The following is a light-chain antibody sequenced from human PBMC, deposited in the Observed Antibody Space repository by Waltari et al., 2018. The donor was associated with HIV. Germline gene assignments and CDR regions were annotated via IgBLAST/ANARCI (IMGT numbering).Light chain of an antibody. V-gene: IGKV1-39*01. Sequence: DIQMTQSPSSLSASVGDRVTITCRASQSISSYLNGYQQKPGKAPKLLIYAASSLQSGVPSEFSGSRSGTDFTLPISSLQPEEFAAYYCQQSYSTPGWTFGQGTTVEI. CDR1: QSISSY. J-gene: IGKJ1*01. CDR3: QQSYSTPGWT. CDR2: AAS.